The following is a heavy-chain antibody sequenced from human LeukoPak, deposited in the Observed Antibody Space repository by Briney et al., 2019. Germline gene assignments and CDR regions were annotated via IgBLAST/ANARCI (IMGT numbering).Heavy chain of an antibody. J-gene: IGHJ4*02. V-gene: IGHV3-21*01. Sequence: GGSLRLSCAASGFTFSSYSMNWVRQAPGKGLEWVSSISSSSSYIYYADSVKGRFTISRDNAKNSLYLQMNSLRAEDTAVCYCARDPATRLFDYWGQGTLVTVSS. D-gene: IGHD2-15*01. CDR1: GFTFSSYS. CDR3: ARDPATRLFDY. CDR2: ISSSSSYI.